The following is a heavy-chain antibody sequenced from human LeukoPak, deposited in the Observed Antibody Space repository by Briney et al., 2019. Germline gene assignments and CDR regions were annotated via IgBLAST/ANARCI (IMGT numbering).Heavy chain of an antibody. CDR1: GGTFSSYA. V-gene: IGHV1-18*01. Sequence: ASVKVSCKASGGTFSSYAISWVRQAPGQGLEWMGWISAYNGNTNYAQKLQGRVTMTTDTSTSTAYMELRSLRSDDTAVYYCAREDQGGRDYGMDVWGQGTTVTVSS. CDR2: ISAYNGNT. CDR3: AREDQGGRDYGMDV. J-gene: IGHJ6*02.